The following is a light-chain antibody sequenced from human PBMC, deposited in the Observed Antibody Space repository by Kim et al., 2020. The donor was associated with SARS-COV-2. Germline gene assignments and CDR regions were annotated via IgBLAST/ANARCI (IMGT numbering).Light chain of an antibody. CDR1: SRDVGGYNY. V-gene: IGLV2-14*03. CDR3: SSYTSSSTYV. CDR2: DVS. J-gene: IGLJ1*01. Sequence: GQSSTISCTGTSRDVGGYNYVSWYQQHPGKAPQLMIYDVSKRPSGVSNRFSGSKSGNTASLIISGLQAEDEADYYCSSYTSSSTYVFGTGTKVTVL.